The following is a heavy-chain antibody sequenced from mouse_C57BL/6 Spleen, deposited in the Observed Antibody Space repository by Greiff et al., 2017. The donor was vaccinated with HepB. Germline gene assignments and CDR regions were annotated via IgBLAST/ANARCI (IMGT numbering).Heavy chain of an antibody. J-gene: IGHJ2*01. D-gene: IGHD1-1*01. CDR1: GYTFTSYW. Sequence: QVQLKQPGAELVKPGASVKLSCKASGYTFTSYWMHWVKQRPGQGLEWIGMIHPNSGSTNYNEKFKSKATLTVDKSSSTAYMQLSSLTSEDSAVYYCARPRDYYGSSYWGQGTTLTVSS. CDR3: ARPRDYYGSSY. V-gene: IGHV1-64*01. CDR2: IHPNSGST.